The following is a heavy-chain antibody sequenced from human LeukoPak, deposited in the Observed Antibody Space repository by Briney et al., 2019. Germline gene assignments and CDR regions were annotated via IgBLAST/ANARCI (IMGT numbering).Heavy chain of an antibody. J-gene: IGHJ6*03. CDR1: GGSISSYY. CDR3: AREKAAAGIYYYYYYMDV. Sequence: SETLSLTCTVSGGSISSYYWSWIRQPPGKGLEWIGYIYYSGSTNYNPSLKSRVTISVGTSKNQFSLKLSSVTAADTAVYYCAREKAAAGIYYYYYYMDVWGKGTTVTVSS. V-gene: IGHV4-59*01. D-gene: IGHD6-13*01. CDR2: IYYSGST.